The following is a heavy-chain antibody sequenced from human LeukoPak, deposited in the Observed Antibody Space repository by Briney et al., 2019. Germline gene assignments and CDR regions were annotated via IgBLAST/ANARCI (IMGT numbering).Heavy chain of an antibody. Sequence: SETLSLTCAVYGGSFSGYYWSWIRQPPGKGLEWIGEINHSGSTNYNPSLKSRVTISVDTSKNQFSLKLSSVTAADTAVYYCASGGITIFAVVIIPNYGMDVWGQGTTVTVSS. V-gene: IGHV4-34*01. CDR1: GGSFSGYY. J-gene: IGHJ6*02. CDR2: INHSGST. CDR3: ASGGITIFAVVIIPNYGMDV. D-gene: IGHD3-3*01.